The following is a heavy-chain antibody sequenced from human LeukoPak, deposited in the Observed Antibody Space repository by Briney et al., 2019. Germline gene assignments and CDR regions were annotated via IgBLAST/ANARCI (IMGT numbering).Heavy chain of an antibody. CDR3: ARDNYGSGSCIDF. D-gene: IGHD3-10*01. CDR1: GGSISSGGYH. CDR2: IYYSGST. V-gene: IGHV4-31*03. Sequence: SETLSLTCTVSGGSISSGGYHWSWIRQLPGKGLERIGYIYYSGSTYYNPSLKSRVTISVDTSKSQFSLKLSSVTAADTAVYYCARDNYGSGSCIDFWGQGTLVTVSS. J-gene: IGHJ4*02.